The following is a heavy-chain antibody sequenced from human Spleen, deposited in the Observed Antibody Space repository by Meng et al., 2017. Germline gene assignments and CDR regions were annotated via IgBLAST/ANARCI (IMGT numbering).Heavy chain of an antibody. J-gene: IGHJ4*02. V-gene: IGHV2-5*02. CDR3: ARRHCSGGNCDFDF. CDR2: IYWDDDK. CDR1: RLSLSTRGVG. Sequence: QISLKDSCPALVRATQTRALPCTFSRLSLSTRGVGVGRIRQTPGKALEWLAVIYWDDDKRYSPSLKSRLTITKDTSKNQVVLTMTNMDPVDTATYYCARRHCSGGNCDFDFWGQGTLVTVSS. D-gene: IGHD2-15*01.